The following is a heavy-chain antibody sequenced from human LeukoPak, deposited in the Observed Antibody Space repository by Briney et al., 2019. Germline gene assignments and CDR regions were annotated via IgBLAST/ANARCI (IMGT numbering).Heavy chain of an antibody. V-gene: IGHV3-23*01. CDR2: ISGSGGST. CDR3: AKELSGWYVGDFQH. Sequence: GGSLRLSCAASGFTFSDYYMSWIRQAPGKGLEWVSAISGSGGSTYYADSVKGRFTISRDNSKNTLYLQMNSLRAEDTAVYYCAKELSGWYVGDFQHWGQGTLVTVSS. J-gene: IGHJ1*01. CDR1: GFTFSDYY. D-gene: IGHD6-19*01.